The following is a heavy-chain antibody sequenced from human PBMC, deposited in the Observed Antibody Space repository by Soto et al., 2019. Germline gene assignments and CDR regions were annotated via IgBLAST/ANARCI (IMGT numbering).Heavy chain of an antibody. CDR2: ISYDGSNK. CDR3: ASTYYDSSGYYETSFDY. J-gene: IGHJ4*02. Sequence: GGSLRLSCAASGFTFSSHWMGWVRQAPGKGLEWVAVISYDGSNKYYADSVKGRFTISRDNSKNTLYLQMNSLRAEDTAVYYCASTYYDSSGYYETSFDYWGQGTLVTVSS. V-gene: IGHV3-30-3*01. CDR1: GFTFSSHW. D-gene: IGHD3-22*01.